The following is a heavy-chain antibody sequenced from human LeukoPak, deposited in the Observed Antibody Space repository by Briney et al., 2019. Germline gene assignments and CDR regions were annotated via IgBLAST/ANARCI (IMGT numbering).Heavy chain of an antibody. J-gene: IGHJ4*02. V-gene: IGHV3-30*02. CDR3: AKDSRNYYYDSSGYYYGMNY. Sequence: PGGSLRLSCAASGFTFSSYGMHWVRQAPGKGLEWVSFIRYYGSNKYYADSVKGRFTISRDNSKNTLYLQMNSLRAEDTAVYYCAKDSRNYYYDSSGYYYGMNYWGQGTLVTVPS. D-gene: IGHD3-22*01. CDR2: IRYYGSNK. CDR1: GFTFSSYG.